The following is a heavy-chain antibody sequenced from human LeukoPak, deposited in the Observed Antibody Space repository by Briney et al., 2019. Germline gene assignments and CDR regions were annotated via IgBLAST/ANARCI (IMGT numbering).Heavy chain of an antibody. D-gene: IGHD1-26*01. CDR2: INAGNGNT. Sequence: ASVTVSRTASGYTFTSYAMHWVRQAPGQRLEWMGWINAGNGNTKYSQKFQGRVTITRDTSASTAYMELSSLRSEDTAVYYCARERSQWELWLMWGQGTLVTVSS. CDR1: GYTFTSYA. CDR3: ARERSQWELWLM. V-gene: IGHV1-3*01. J-gene: IGHJ4*02.